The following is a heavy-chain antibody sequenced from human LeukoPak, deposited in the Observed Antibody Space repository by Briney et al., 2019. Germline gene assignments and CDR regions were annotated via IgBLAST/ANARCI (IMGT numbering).Heavy chain of an antibody. J-gene: IGHJ4*02. CDR3: GRDRRGTHYYDSSGYYSDY. CDR2: ISDSGNT. CDR1: GYSISSNYY. D-gene: IGHD3-22*01. V-gene: IGHV4-38-2*02. Sequence: PETLSLTCTVSGYSISSNYYWGWIRQPPGKGLEWIGSISDSGNTYSNPSLASRVTMSVDTSKNQFSLKLSSVIAADTAVYYCGRDRRGTHYYDSSGYYSDYWGQGTLVTVSS.